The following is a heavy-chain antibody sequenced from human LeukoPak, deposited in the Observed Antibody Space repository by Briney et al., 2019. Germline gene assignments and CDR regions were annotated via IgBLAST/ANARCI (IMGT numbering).Heavy chain of an antibody. CDR1: GYTFTGYY. Sequence: ASVKVSCKASGYTFTGYYMHWVRQAPGQGLEWMGWINPNSGGTNYAQKFQGRVTMTRDTSISTAYMELSRLRSDDTGVYYCSRGRIVVVPAAWVDYWGQGTTVTVSS. CDR3: SRGRIVVVPAAWVDY. CDR2: INPNSGGT. V-gene: IGHV1-2*02. D-gene: IGHD2-2*01. J-gene: IGHJ4*03.